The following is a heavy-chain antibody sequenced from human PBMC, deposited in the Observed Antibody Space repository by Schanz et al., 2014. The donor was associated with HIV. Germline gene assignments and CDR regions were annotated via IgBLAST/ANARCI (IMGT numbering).Heavy chain of an antibody. J-gene: IGHJ3*02. CDR3: AIRTPMISFGAFDI. CDR2: ISESGGRS. CDR1: GFNFNNYA. D-gene: IGHD3-16*01. V-gene: IGHV3-23*01. Sequence: EVQLLASGGGVVQPGRSLRLSCAASGFNFNNYAMTWVRQAPGKGLEWVSSISESGGRSYYADSVNGRFTISRDNSKKMLFLQMNRLRAEDTAVYYCAIRTPMISFGAFDIWGRGTMVTVSS.